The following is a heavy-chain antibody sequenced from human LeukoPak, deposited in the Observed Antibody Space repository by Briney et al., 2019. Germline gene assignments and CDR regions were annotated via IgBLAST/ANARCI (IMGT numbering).Heavy chain of an antibody. CDR3: ARDGGYSSGSTYFDY. CDR2: IRQDGSEK. D-gene: IGHD6-19*01. V-gene: IGHV3-7*03. Sequence: GGSLRLSCAASGFTFSSYWMSWVRQAPGKGLEWVANIRQDGSEKYYVDSVKGRFTISRDNAKNSLYLQMNSPRAEDTAVYYCARDGGYSSGSTYFDYWGQGTLVTVSS. CDR1: GFTFSSYW. J-gene: IGHJ4*02.